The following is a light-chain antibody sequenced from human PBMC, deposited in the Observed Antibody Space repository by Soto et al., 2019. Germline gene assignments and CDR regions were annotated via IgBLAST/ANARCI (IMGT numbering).Light chain of an antibody. J-gene: IGKJ5*01. CDR3: QQANSFPIT. V-gene: IGKV1-12*01. Sequence: DIQMTQSPSSVSASVGDRVTITCRASQGISSWLDWYQQKPGKAPKLLIYAASSLQSGVPSRFSGSGSGTDFTLTISSRQPEDFATYYCQQANSFPITFGQGTRLEIK. CDR1: QGISSW. CDR2: AAS.